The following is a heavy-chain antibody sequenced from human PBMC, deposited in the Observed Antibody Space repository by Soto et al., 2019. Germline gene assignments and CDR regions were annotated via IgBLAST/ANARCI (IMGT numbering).Heavy chain of an antibody. V-gene: IGHV3-53*01. J-gene: IGHJ6*02. D-gene: IGHD3-22*01. Sequence: GGSLRLSCAASGFTVSSNYMSWVRQAPGKGLEWVSVIYSGGSTYYADSVKGRFTISRDNSKNTLYLQMNSLRAEDTAVYYCARDGLEEVKENYYYYGMDVWGQGTTVTVSS. CDR2: IYSGGST. CDR1: GFTVSSNY. CDR3: ARDGLEEVKENYYYYGMDV.